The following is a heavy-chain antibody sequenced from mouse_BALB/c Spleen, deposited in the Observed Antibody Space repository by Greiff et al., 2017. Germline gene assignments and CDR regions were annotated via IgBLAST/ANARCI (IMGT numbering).Heavy chain of an antibody. D-gene: IGHD1-1*01. V-gene: IGHV5-4*02. CDR1: GFTFSDYY. CDR3: ARDYYGQAWFAY. CDR2: ISDGGSYT. J-gene: IGHJ3*01. Sequence: EVQGVESGGGLVKPGGSLKLSCAASGFTFSDYYMYWVRQTPEKRLEWVATISDGGSYTYYPDGVKGRFTISRDNAKNNLYLQMSSLKSEDTAMYYCARDYYGQAWFAYWGQGTLVTVSA.